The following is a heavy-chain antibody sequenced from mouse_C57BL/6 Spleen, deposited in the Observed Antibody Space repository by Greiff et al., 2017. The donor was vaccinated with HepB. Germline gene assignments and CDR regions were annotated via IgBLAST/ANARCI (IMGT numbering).Heavy chain of an antibody. V-gene: IGHV1-59*01. CDR3: ARDGYYKFAY. CDR2: IDPSDSYT. Sequence: VQLQQPGAELVRPGTSVKLSCKASGYTFTSYWMHWVKQRPGQGLEWIGVIDPSDSYTNYNQKFKGKATLTVDTSSSTAYMQLSSLTSEDSAVYYCARDGYYKFAYWGQGTLVTVSA. D-gene: IGHD2-3*01. CDR1: GYTFTSYW. J-gene: IGHJ3*01.